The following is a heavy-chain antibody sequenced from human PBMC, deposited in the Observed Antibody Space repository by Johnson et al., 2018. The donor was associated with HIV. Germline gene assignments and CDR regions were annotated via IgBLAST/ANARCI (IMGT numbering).Heavy chain of an antibody. CDR1: GFTFSNYG. D-gene: IGHD3-16*01. J-gene: IGHJ3*02. CDR2: MSDDGSNK. Sequence: QVQLVESGGGVVQPGESLRLSCAASGFTFSNYGMHWVRQAPGKGLEWVAVMSDDGSNKYYADSVRGRFTISRDNSTNTLYLQMNSLRAEDTALYYCAKLIWGSSLIDVFDIWGQGTTVIVSS. V-gene: IGHV3-33*06. CDR3: AKLIWGSSLIDVFDI.